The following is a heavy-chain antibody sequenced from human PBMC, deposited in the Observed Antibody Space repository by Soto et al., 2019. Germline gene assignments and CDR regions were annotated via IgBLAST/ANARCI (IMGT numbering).Heavy chain of an antibody. V-gene: IGHV4-59*08. CDR1: SGPDRSHN. CDR2: VYYTGDT. Sequence: QVQLQQSGPRLVKPSETLSLTCTVSSGPDRSHNWGWIRQPPGRGLEWIGYVYYTGDTAYNPSLRGRVTLAANTTXNDISLTLNSVTAADTAVYYCVRQGIDYLHGLVDVWGQGTTVSVSS. J-gene: IGHJ6*02. CDR3: VRQGIDYLHGLVDV. D-gene: IGHD4-17*01.